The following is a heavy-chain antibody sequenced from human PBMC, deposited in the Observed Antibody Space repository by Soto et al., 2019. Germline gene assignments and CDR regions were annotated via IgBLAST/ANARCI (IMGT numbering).Heavy chain of an antibody. D-gene: IGHD3-16*02. CDR3: AKDPEGSYSWGSYRYTVVNYFDY. CDR2: ISGSGGST. V-gene: IGHV3-23*01. CDR1: GFTFSSYA. J-gene: IGHJ4*02. Sequence: EVQLLESGGGLVQPGGSLRLSCAASGFTFSSYAMSWVRQAPGKGLEWVSAISGSGGSTYYADSVKGRFTISRDNSKNTLYLQMNSLRAEDTAVYYCAKDPEGSYSWGSYRYTVVNYFDYWGQGTLVTVSS.